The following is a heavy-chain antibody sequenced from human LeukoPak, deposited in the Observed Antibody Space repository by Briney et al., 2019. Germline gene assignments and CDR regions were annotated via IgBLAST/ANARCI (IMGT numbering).Heavy chain of an antibody. D-gene: IGHD4-17*01. CDR1: GFTFDDYA. J-gene: IGHJ4*02. Sequence: PGGSLRLSCAASGFTFDDYAMHWVRQAPGKGLEWVSGISWNSGSIGYADSVKGRFTISRDNAKNSLYLQMNSLRAEDTALYYCATLTTTSAVTFDYWGQGTLVTVSS. CDR3: ATLTTTSAVTFDY. CDR2: ISWNSGSI. V-gene: IGHV3-9*01.